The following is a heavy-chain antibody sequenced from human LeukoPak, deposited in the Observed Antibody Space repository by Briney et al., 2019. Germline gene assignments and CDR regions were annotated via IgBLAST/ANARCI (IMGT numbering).Heavy chain of an antibody. J-gene: IGHJ5*02. CDR3: ARRWGGGGTWFDP. CDR2: IYHSGST. D-gene: IGHD1-14*01. Sequence: SETLSLTCAVSGYSISSGYYWGWIRQPPGKGLEWIGSIYHSGSTYYNPSLKSRVTISVDTSKNQFPLKLSSVTAADTAVYYCARRWGGGGTWFDPWGQGTLVTVSS. CDR1: GYSISSGYY. V-gene: IGHV4-38-2*01.